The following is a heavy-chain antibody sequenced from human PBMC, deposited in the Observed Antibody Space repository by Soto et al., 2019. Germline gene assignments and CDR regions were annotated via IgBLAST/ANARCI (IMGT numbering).Heavy chain of an antibody. CDR1: GGSISSGGYY. Sequence: SETLSLTCTVSGGSISSGGYYWSWIRQHPGKGLEWIGYIYYNGRTNYNPSVKGRVTISVDTSKNQFSLKLSSVTAADTAVYYCARLRRWIDPWGQGTLVTVS. J-gene: IGHJ5*02. CDR2: IYYNGRT. V-gene: IGHV4-31*03. CDR3: ARLRRWIDP. D-gene: IGHD3-16*01.